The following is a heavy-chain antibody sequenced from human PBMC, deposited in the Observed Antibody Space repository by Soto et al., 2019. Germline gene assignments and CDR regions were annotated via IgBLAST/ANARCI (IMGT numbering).Heavy chain of an antibody. Sequence: QVQLVESGGGVVQPGRSLRLSCAASGFTFSSYGMHWVRQAPGKGLEWVAVISYDGSNKYYADSVKGRFTISRDNSKNTLYLQMNSLRAKDTAVYYCAKSSSQLLLVNYWGQGTLATVS. CDR2: ISYDGSNK. D-gene: IGHD2-2*01. CDR1: GFTFSSYG. CDR3: AKSSSQLLLVNY. V-gene: IGHV3-30*18. J-gene: IGHJ4*02.